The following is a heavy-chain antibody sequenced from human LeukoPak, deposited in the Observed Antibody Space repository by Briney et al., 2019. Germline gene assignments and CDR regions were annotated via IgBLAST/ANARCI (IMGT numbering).Heavy chain of an antibody. J-gene: IGHJ4*02. Sequence: PGGSLRLSCAASGFTFSNAWMSWVRQAPGKGLEWVGRIKSKTDGGTTDYAAPVKGRFTISRDDSKNTLYLQMNSLKTEDTAVYYCTTGLFVVTAFDYWGQGTLVTVSS. V-gene: IGHV3-15*01. D-gene: IGHD2-21*02. CDR3: TTGLFVVTAFDY. CDR1: GFTFSNAW. CDR2: IKSKTDGGTT.